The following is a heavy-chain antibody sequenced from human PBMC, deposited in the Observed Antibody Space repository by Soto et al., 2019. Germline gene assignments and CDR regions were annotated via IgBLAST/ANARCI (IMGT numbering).Heavy chain of an antibody. CDR1: GGSISSGDYY. Sequence: PSETLSLTCTVSGGSISSGDYYWSWIRQPPGKGLEWIGYIYYSGSTYYNPSLKSRVTISADTSKNQFSLKLSSVTAADTAVYYCARAGICSGGSCYSGWFDPWGQGTLVTVSS. D-gene: IGHD2-15*01. CDR2: IYYSGST. CDR3: ARAGICSGGSCYSGWFDP. J-gene: IGHJ5*02. V-gene: IGHV4-30-4*01.